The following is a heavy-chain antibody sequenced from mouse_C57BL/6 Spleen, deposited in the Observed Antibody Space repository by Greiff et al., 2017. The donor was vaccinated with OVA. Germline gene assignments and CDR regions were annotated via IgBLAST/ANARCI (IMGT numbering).Heavy chain of an antibody. CDR2: INPNNGGT. Sequence: EVKLMESGPELVKPGASVKIPCKASGYTFTDYNMDWVKQSHGKSLEWIGDINPNNGGTIYNQKFKGKATLTVDKSSSTAYMELRSLTSEDTAVYYCARGTTWASYFDYWGQGTTLTVSS. D-gene: IGHD2-13*01. V-gene: IGHV1-18*01. CDR1: GYTFTDYN. CDR3: ARGTTWASYFDY. J-gene: IGHJ2*01.